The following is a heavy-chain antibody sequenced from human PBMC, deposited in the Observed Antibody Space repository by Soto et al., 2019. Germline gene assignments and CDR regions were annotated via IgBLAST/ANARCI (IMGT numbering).Heavy chain of an antibody. CDR1: GFTSSDYY. V-gene: IGHV3-11*01. D-gene: IGHD3-16*01. CDR3: ARSLGMGGDGYN. Sequence: QVQLVESGGDLVKPGGSLRLSCAASGFTSSDYYMSWLRQAPGKGLEWVSYISSSGRTIYYADSVKGRFTISRDNAKNSLYLQMNSLRAEDTAVYCCARSLGMGGDGYNWGQGTLVTVSS. CDR2: ISSSGRTI. J-gene: IGHJ4*02.